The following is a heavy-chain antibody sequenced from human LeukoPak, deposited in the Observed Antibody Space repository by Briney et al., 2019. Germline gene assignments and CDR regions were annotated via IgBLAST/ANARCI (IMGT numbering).Heavy chain of an antibody. CDR1: GFTFSSYS. CDR3: ARSPSATVYNWFDP. Sequence: GSLRLSCAASGFTFSSYSMNWVRQAPGKGLEWVSSISSSSSYIYYADSVKGRFTISRDNAKNSLYLQMNSLRAEDTAVYYCARSPSATVYNWFDPWGQGTLVTVSS. D-gene: IGHD4-11*01. CDR2: ISSSSSYI. J-gene: IGHJ5*02. V-gene: IGHV3-21*01.